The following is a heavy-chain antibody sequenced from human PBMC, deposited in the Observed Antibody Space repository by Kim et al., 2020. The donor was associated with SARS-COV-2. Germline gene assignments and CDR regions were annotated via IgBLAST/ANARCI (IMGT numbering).Heavy chain of an antibody. CDR3: AGRQYSSPPGMVGG. CDR2: IYYSGST. D-gene: IGHD6-6*01. Sequence: SETLSLTCSVSGGSVTSYYWRWIRQPPGKGLEWVGYIYYSGSTNYNPSPRSGVTISVDTSKNQFSLKLSSVTAADTAVFYCAGRQYSSPPGMVGGGGQGT. J-gene: IGHJ4*02. CDR1: GGSVTSYY. V-gene: IGHV4-59*02.